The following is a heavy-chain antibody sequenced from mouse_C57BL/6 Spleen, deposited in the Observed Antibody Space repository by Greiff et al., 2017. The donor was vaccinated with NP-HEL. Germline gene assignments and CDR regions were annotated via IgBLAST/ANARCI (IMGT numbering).Heavy chain of an antibody. Sequence: LVESGPELVKPGASVKISCKASGYAFSSSWMNWVKQRPGKGLEWIGRIYPGDGDTNYNGKFKGKATLTADKSSSTAYMQLSSLTSEDSAVYFCARRYSNYDYAMDYWGQGTSVTVSS. J-gene: IGHJ4*01. CDR3: ARRYSNYDYAMDY. D-gene: IGHD2-5*01. CDR2: IYPGDGDT. V-gene: IGHV1-82*01. CDR1: GYAFSSSW.